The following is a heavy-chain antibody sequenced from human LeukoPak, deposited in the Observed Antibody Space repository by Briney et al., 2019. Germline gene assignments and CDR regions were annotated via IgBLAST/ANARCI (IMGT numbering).Heavy chain of an antibody. CDR2: RVYSGST. CDR1: GGSISNNYY. D-gene: IGHD1-26*01. J-gene: IGHJ4*02. CDR3: ARGAWSSGRYSLGSDCFDF. V-gene: IGHV4-39*07. Sequence: KTSETLSLTCTVSGGSISNNYYWGWFRQPPGRGLEYIGSRVYSGSTSYNPSLKSRVTISLDTSKNQFSLKLSSVTAADTAVYYCARGAWSSGRYSLGSDCFDFWGQGTLVTVSS.